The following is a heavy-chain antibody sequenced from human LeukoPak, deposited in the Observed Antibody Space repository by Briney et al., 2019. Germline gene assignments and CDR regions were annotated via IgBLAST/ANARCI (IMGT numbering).Heavy chain of an antibody. CDR3: AKDAGGFYYYYMGV. CDR2: ISYSSETI. Sequence: PGGSLRLSCAASGFPFDEHAMHWVRQAPGKGLEWVSGISYSSETIGYVDSVKGRFTISRDNVRKSLYLQMSSLRAEDTALYYCAKDAGGFYYYYMGVWGKGTTVTISS. V-gene: IGHV3-9*01. J-gene: IGHJ6*03. D-gene: IGHD3-16*01. CDR1: GFPFDEHA.